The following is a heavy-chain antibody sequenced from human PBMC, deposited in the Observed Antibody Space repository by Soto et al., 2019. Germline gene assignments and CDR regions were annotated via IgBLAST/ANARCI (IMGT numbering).Heavy chain of an antibody. CDR3: EKDSVGLPFDY. D-gene: IGHD1-26*01. CDR2: ITGSGDRT. CDR1: GFRFSSYS. Sequence: EVQLLESGGDLVQPGGSLRLSCAASGFRFSSYSMSWVRQTPGKGLEWVSLITGSGDRTYYADSVKGRFTVSRDNCKDTLFLQMSSLTVEDTAVYYCEKDSVGLPFDYWGQGTLVTVSS. J-gene: IGHJ4*02. V-gene: IGHV3-23*01.